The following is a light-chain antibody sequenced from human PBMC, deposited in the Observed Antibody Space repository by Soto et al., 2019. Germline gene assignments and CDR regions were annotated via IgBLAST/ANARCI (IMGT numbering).Light chain of an antibody. CDR2: KAS. CDR3: QHYNSLWT. Sequence: DIQMTQSPSSLSASLGDRFTITCRASQTISSWLAWYQQKPGKAPKLLIYKASTLKSGVPSRFSGSGSGTEFTLTISSLQPDDFATYYCQHYNSLWTFGQGTKVDI. J-gene: IGKJ1*01. V-gene: IGKV1-5*03. CDR1: QTISSW.